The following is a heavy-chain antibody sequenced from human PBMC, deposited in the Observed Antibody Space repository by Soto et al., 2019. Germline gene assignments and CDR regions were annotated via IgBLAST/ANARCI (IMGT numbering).Heavy chain of an antibody. Sequence: GGSLRLSCAASGFTFSSYGMHWVRQAPGKGLEWVAVIWYDGSNKYYADSVKGRFTISRDNSKNTLYLQMNSLRAEDTAVYYCARDVSIERAAAGTRYYYYYGMDVWGQGTTVTVSS. CDR2: IWYDGSNK. CDR1: GFTFSSYG. D-gene: IGHD6-13*01. V-gene: IGHV3-33*01. J-gene: IGHJ6*02. CDR3: ARDVSIERAAAGTRYYYYYGMDV.